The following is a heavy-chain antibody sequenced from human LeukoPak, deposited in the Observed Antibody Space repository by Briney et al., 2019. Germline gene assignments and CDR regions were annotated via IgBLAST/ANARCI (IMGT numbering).Heavy chain of an antibody. D-gene: IGHD2-2*02. J-gene: IGHJ4*02. CDR2: INGDGRKS. V-gene: IGHV3-74*01. Sequence: GGSLRLSCAASGFTFSDYWIPWVRQVPGMGLVCVSRINGDGRKSIYADSVRGRFTISRDNAKNTVYLQMNSLGAEDTAVYYCARVRDGLYHIDFWGQGTPVTVSS. CDR3: ARVRDGLYHIDF. CDR1: GFTFSDYW.